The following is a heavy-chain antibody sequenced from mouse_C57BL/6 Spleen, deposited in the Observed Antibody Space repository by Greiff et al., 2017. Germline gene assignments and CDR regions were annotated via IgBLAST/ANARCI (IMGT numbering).Heavy chain of an antibody. CDR2: ISSGSSTI. J-gene: IGHJ4*01. D-gene: IGHD1-3*01. V-gene: IGHV5-17*01. CDR3: TRKCDYAMDY. Sequence: EVQGVESGGGLVKPGASLKLSCAASGFTFSDYGMHWVRQAPEQGLEWVAYISSGSSTIYYADTVKGRFTISRDNAKNTLFLQMTSLRSEDTAMYYCTRKCDYAMDYWGQGTSVTVSS. CDR1: GFTFSDYG.